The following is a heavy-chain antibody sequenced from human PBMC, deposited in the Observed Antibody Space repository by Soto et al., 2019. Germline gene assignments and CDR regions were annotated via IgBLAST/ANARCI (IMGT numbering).Heavy chain of an antibody. Sequence: PSETLSLTCTVSGGSISSGGYYWSWIRQHPGKGLEWIGYIYYSGSTYYNPSLKSRVTISVDTSKNQFSLKLSSVTAADTAVYYCARELEYYYDSSGYSFNWFDPWGQGTLVTVSS. J-gene: IGHJ5*02. CDR2: IYYSGST. CDR1: GGSISSGGYY. CDR3: ARELEYYYDSSGYSFNWFDP. D-gene: IGHD3-22*01. V-gene: IGHV4-31*03.